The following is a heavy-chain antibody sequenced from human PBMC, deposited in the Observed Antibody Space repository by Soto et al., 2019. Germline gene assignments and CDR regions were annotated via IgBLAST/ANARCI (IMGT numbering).Heavy chain of an antibody. CDR1: GFTFSSYS. J-gene: IGHJ4*02. Sequence: GGSLRLSCAASGFTFSSYSMSWVRQAPGKGLEWVANINQDGSDKYYVDSVKGRFTISRDNAKNSLYLQMNSLRPEDTAIYYCASLMVRGVMWLDYWGQGTLVTVSS. CDR3: ASLMVRGVMWLDY. V-gene: IGHV3-7*05. CDR2: INQDGSDK. D-gene: IGHD3-10*01.